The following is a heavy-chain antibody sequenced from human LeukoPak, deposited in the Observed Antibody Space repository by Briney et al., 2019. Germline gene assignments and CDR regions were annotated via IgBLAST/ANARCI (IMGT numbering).Heavy chain of an antibody. CDR2: IYTSGST. V-gene: IGHV4-61*02. D-gene: IGHD4-11*01. J-gene: IGHJ4*02. CDR3: ARMTTAHFDY. CDR1: GGSISSGGFY. Sequence: SETLSLTCTVSGGSISSGGFYWTWIRQPAGKGLEWIGRIYTSGSTNYNPSLKSRVTMSVDTSKNQFSLKLSSATAADTAVYYCARMTTAHFDYWGQGTLVTVSS.